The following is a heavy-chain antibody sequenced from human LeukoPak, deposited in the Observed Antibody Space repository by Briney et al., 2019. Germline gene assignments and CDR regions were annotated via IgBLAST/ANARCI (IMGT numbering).Heavy chain of an antibody. J-gene: IGHJ4*02. Sequence: GGSLRLSCAASGFTFSSYGVHWVRQAPGNGLEWLAYIRNDGSNKYYADCVKGRFTISRDNSKNTVYLQMNSLRAEDSALYYCAKDESHSSSYYYGFADYWGQGTLVTVSS. CDR3: AKDESHSSSYYYGFADY. D-gene: IGHD6-13*01. CDR1: GFTFSSYG. CDR2: IRNDGSNK. V-gene: IGHV3-30*02.